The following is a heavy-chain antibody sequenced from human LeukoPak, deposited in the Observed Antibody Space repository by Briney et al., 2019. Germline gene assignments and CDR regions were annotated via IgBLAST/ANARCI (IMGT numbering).Heavy chain of an antibody. CDR2: ISYDGSSK. J-gene: IGHJ4*02. CDR1: GFTFSSYA. D-gene: IGHD6-13*01. V-gene: IGHV3-30-3*01. CDR3: ARDADSSSWSSSNYFDY. Sequence: PGGSLRLSCAASGFTFSSYAMHWVRQAPGKGLEWVAVISYDGSSKYYADSVKGRFTISRDNSKNTLYLQMNSLRAEDTAVYYCARDADSSSWSSSNYFDYWGQGTLVTVSS.